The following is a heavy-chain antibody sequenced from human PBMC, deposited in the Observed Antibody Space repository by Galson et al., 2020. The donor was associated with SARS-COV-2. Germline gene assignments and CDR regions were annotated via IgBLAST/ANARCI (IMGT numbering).Heavy chain of an antibody. V-gene: IGHV4-59*01. D-gene: IGHD3-10*01. CDR1: GGSISSYY. CDR2: IYYSGST. Sequence: SETLSLTCTVSGGSISSYYWSWIRQPPGKGLEWIGYIYYSGSTNYNPSLKSRVTISVDTSKNQFSLKLSSVTAADTAVYYCAGRPITMVRGVTYDYWGQGTLVTVSS. CDR3: AGRPITMVRGVTYDY. J-gene: IGHJ4*02.